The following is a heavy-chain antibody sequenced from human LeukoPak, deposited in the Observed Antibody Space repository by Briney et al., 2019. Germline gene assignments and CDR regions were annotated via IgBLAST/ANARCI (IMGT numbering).Heavy chain of an antibody. CDR1: GYTFTSYY. CDR3: ARDAPLLGFGY. Sequence: GASVKVSCKASGYTFTSYYMHWVRQAPGQGLEWMGIINPSGGSTSYAQKFQGRVTVTRDTSTSTVYMELSSLRSGDTAVYYCARDAPLLGFGYWGQGTLVTVSS. CDR2: INPSGGST. V-gene: IGHV1-46*01. J-gene: IGHJ4*02. D-gene: IGHD3-16*01.